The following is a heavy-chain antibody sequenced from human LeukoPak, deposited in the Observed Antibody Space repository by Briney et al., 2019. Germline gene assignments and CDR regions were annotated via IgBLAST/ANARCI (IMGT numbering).Heavy chain of an antibody. CDR3: ARDSRYCSGGNCHLRFDY. CDR1: GGSISSNSYY. D-gene: IGHD2-15*01. V-gene: IGHV4-39*07. Sequence: PSETLSLTCAVSGGSISSNSYYWGWIRQPPGKGLEWIGSIDYSGSTYHNPSLKSRITISVDTSKNQFSLKLSSVTAADTAVYYCARDSRYCSGGNCHLRFDYWGQGILVTVSS. J-gene: IGHJ4*02. CDR2: IDYSGST.